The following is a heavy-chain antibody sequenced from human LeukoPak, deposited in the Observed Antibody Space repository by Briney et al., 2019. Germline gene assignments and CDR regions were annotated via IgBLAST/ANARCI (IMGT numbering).Heavy chain of an antibody. V-gene: IGHV1-18*01. CDR2: ISAYNGNT. J-gene: IGHJ6*02. CDR3: ARDLVVVPAAMHYYYYGMDV. CDR1: GYTFTSYG. D-gene: IGHD2-2*01. Sequence: APVKVSCKASGYTFTSYGISWVRQAPGQGLEWMGWISAYNGNTNYAQKLRGRVTMTTDTSTSTAYMELRSLRSDDTAVYYCARDLVVVPAAMHYYYYGMDVWGQGTTVTVSS.